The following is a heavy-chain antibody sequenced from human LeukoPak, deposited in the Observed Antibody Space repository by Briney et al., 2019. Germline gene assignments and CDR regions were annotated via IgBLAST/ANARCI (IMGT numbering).Heavy chain of an antibody. V-gene: IGHV1-2*02. D-gene: IGHD3-22*01. J-gene: IGHJ3*02. CDR3: ARYTYYYDSSGDLDAFDI. CDR1: GYTFTGYY. Sequence: GASVKVSCKASGYTFTGYYMHWVRQAPGQGLEWMGWINPNSGGTNYAQKFQGRVTMTRDTSISTAYMELSRLRSDDTAVYYCARYTYYYDSSGDLDAFDIWGQGTMVTVSS. CDR2: INPNSGGT.